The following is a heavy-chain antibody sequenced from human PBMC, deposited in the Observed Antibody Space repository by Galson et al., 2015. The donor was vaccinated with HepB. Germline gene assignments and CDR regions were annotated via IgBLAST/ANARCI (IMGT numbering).Heavy chain of an antibody. CDR2: IYSSGST. V-gene: IGHV4-59*01. CDR3: AREKDYYDSSGYWVAAALDY. J-gene: IGHJ4*02. D-gene: IGHD3-22*01. Sequence: SETLSLTCTVSGGSISSYYWSWIRQPPGKGLEWIGYIYSSGSTNYNPSLKSRVPISVDTSKNQFSLKLSSVTAADTAVYYCAREKDYYDSSGYWVAAALDYWGQGTLVTVSS. CDR1: GGSISSYY.